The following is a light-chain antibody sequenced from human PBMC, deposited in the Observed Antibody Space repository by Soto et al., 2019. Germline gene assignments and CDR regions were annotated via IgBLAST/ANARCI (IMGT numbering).Light chain of an antibody. J-gene: IGKJ3*01. Sequence: EIVLTQSPATLSLSPGETATLSCRASQSVSSNYVAWFHQKPGQAPRLLIYGASSRATGVQDRFSASGSGTDFTLTISRLEPEDFAVYYCKQYGRSPFTFGPGTKVDIK. V-gene: IGKV3-20*01. CDR2: GAS. CDR3: KQYGRSPFT. CDR1: QSVSSNY.